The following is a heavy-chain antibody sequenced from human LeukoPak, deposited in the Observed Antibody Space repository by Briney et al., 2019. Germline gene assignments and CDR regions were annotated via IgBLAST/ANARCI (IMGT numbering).Heavy chain of an antibody. Sequence: GQSLKISCEGSGYNFTNYWIGWVRQMPGKGLEWMGIIYPGDSDTRYSPSFQSQVTISADKSISTAYLQWSSLKASDTAMYYCARDTLSITMIVVEPDPPNDAFDIWGQGTMVTVSS. J-gene: IGHJ3*02. CDR3: ARDTLSITMIVVEPDPPNDAFDI. D-gene: IGHD3-22*01. V-gene: IGHV5-51*01. CDR2: IYPGDSDT. CDR1: GYNFTNYW.